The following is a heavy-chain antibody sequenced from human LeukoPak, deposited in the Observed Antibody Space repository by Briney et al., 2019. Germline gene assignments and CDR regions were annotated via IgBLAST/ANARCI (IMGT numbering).Heavy chain of an antibody. Sequence: GGSLRLSCAASGFTFSDYYMSWIRQAPGKGLEWVSVIYSGGTTFYADSVKGRFTISRDNSKNTLYLQMTSLRAEDTAVYYCARGGDAFDIWGQGTMVSVSS. V-gene: IGHV3-53*01. CDR1: GFTFSDYY. CDR3: ARGGDAFDI. CDR2: IYSGGTT. D-gene: IGHD2-15*01. J-gene: IGHJ3*02.